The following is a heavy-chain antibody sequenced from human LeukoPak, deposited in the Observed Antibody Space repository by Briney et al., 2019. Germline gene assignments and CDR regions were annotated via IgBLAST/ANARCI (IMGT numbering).Heavy chain of an antibody. CDR2: ISYSGST. D-gene: IGHD3-16*01. V-gene: IGHV4-59*08. CDR3: ARRGGGGGAFDI. Sequence: SETLSLTRTVSGGSISSYYWSWIRQPPGEGLEWIAYISYSGSTNYNPSLKSRVTISVDTSKNQFSLKLSSVTDADTAVYYCARRGGGGGAFDIWGQGTMVTFSS. J-gene: IGHJ3*02. CDR1: GGSISSYY.